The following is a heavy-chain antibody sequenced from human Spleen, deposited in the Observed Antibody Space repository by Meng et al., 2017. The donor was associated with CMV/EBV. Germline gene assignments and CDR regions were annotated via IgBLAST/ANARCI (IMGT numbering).Heavy chain of an antibody. CDR3: ARGPYSSSTDY. CDR2: ISSSSSYI. V-gene: IGHV3-21*01. Sequence: GESLKISCAASGFSFSRYGMHWVRQAPGKGLEWVSSISSSSSYIYYADSVKGRFTISRDNAKNSLYLQMNSLRAEDTAVYYCARGPYSSSTDYWGQGTLVTVSS. CDR1: GFSFSRYG. J-gene: IGHJ4*02. D-gene: IGHD6-6*01.